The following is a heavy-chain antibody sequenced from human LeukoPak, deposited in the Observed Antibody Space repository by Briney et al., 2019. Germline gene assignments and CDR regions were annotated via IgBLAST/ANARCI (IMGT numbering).Heavy chain of an antibody. D-gene: IGHD3-10*02. CDR3: AKRSQAHGRGAFDI. Sequence: GGSLRLSCAVSGFNFNNYHRTWVRQAPGEGLEWVSIITFSGDTTYYADSVKGRFTISRDNSKNTLYLQMNSLRAEDTAVYYCAKRSQAHGRGAFDIWGQGTMVTVSS. CDR1: GFNFNNYH. V-gene: IGHV3-23*01. J-gene: IGHJ3*02. CDR2: ITFSGDTT.